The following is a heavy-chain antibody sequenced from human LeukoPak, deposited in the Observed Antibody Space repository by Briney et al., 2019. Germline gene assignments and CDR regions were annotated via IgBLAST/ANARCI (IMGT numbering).Heavy chain of an antibody. Sequence: PSETLSLTCTVSGGSISSYYWSWIRQPPGKGLEWIGYIYYSGSANYNPSLKSRVTISVDTSKNQFSLKLSSVTAADTAVYYCARLTWERGLAFDIWGQGTMVTVSS. CDR3: ARLTWERGLAFDI. J-gene: IGHJ3*02. CDR1: GGSISSYY. D-gene: IGHD1-26*01. CDR2: IYYSGSA. V-gene: IGHV4-59*01.